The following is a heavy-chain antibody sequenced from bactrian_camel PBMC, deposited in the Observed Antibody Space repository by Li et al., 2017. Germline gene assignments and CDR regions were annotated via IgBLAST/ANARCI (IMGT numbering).Heavy chain of an antibody. Sequence: VQLVESGGGLVQPGGSLRLSCAGFGFTFTSSEMSWVRQAPGKGLEWVSTIASGGRTTYYADSVKGRFTISRDNAKNTVYLQMNTLKSDDTAMYFCAADSSSWYHYYRWGRGTQVTVS. V-gene: IGHV3S40*01. CDR3: AADSSSWYHYYR. J-gene: IGHJ4*01. CDR2: IASGGRTT. D-gene: IGHD6*01. CDR1: GFTFTSSE.